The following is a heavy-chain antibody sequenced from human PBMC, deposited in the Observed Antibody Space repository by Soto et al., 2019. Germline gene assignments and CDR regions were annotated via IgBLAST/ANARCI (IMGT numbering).Heavy chain of an antibody. CDR3: SRRANYGYIWGSYRPFDY. CDR2: IYYSGST. Sequence: QLQLQESGPGLVKPSETLSLTCTVAGGSISSSSYYWGWIRQPPGKALEWIGSIYYSGSTYYKPSLESRVTISVDTAKNPYSLMQSSVTAADTAVYYGSRRANYGYIWGSYRPFDYWGQGTLVTVSS. V-gene: IGHV4-39*01. CDR1: GGSISSSSYY. D-gene: IGHD3-16*02. J-gene: IGHJ4*02.